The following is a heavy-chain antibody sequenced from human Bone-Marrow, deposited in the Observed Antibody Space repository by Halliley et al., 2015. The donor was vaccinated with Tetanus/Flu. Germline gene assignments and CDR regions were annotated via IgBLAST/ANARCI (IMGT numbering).Heavy chain of an antibody. D-gene: IGHD2-21*02. J-gene: IGHJ4*02. CDR1: GYRFTNYW. CDR3: ASLGDDWDQYYFDY. CDR2: MNPGDSDT. Sequence: QLVQSGAEVKKTGESLKISCRCSGYRFTNYWIAWVRQMPGKGLEYMGMMNPGDSDTRCSPPFQGQVTISADESISTAYLQWSSLEASDAAMYYCASLGDDWDQYYFDYWGQGTLVSVSS. V-gene: IGHV5-51*01.